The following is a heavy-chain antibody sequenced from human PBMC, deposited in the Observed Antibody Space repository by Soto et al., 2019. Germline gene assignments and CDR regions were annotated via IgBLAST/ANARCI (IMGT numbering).Heavy chain of an antibody. CDR3: ARDQQHWLVSTYYYYGMDV. J-gene: IGHJ6*02. CDR1: GFTFSSYS. D-gene: IGHD6-19*01. Sequence: EVQLVESGGGLVQPGGSLRLSCAASGFTFSSYSMNWVRQAPGKGLEWVSYISSSSSTIYYADSVKGRFTISRDNAKNSLYLQINSLRDEDTAVYYCARDQQHWLVSTYYYYGMDVWGQGTTVTVSS. V-gene: IGHV3-48*02. CDR2: ISSSSSTI.